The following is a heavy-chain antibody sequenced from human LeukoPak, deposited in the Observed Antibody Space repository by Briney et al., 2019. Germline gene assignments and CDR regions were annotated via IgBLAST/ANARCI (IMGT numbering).Heavy chain of an antibody. Sequence: SETLSLTCAVYGGAFSGYYWSWIRQPPGKGLEWIGEINHSGSTNYNPSLKSRVTISVDTSKNQFSLKLSSVTAADTAVYYCARTIVATIKASRRGPYYFDYWGQGTLVTVSS. D-gene: IGHD5-12*01. J-gene: IGHJ4*02. CDR1: GGAFSGYY. V-gene: IGHV4-34*01. CDR2: INHSGST. CDR3: ARTIVATIKASRRGPYYFDY.